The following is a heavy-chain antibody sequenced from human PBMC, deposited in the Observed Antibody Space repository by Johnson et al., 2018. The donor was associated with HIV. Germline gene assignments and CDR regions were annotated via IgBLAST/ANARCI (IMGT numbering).Heavy chain of an antibody. D-gene: IGHD3-16*01. CDR1: GFSVDDYG. V-gene: IGHV3-7*03. CDR2: IKQDGSEK. J-gene: IGHJ3*02. CDR3: ARGRGALDI. Sequence: VKLVESGGGVVRPGGSLRLSCEGSGFSVDDYGMSWVRQAPGKGLEWVANIKQDGSEKYYVDSVKGRFTISRDNAKNSLYRQMNSLGAEDTALYFCARGRGALDIWGQGTMVTVSS.